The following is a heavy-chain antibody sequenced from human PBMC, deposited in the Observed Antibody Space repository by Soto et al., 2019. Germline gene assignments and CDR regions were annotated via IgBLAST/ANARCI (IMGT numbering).Heavy chain of an antibody. CDR3: TTQFCSSTSCYYYYYGMDV. D-gene: IGHD2-2*01. J-gene: IGHJ6*02. CDR1: GFTFSNAW. Sequence: GGSLRLSCAASGFTFSNAWMNWVRQALGKGLEWVGRIKSKTDGGTTDYAAPVKGRFTISRDDSKNTLYLQMNSLKTEDTAVYYCTTQFCSSTSCYYYYYGMDVWGQGTTVTVSS. V-gene: IGHV3-15*07. CDR2: IKSKTDGGTT.